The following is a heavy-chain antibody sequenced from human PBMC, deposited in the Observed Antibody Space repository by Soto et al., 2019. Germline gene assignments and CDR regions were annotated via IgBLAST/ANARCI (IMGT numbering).Heavy chain of an antibody. V-gene: IGHV4-61*08. J-gene: IGHJ5*02. CDR3: ARGIAAGDNWFDP. Sequence: QVQLQESGPGLVKPSETLSLTCTVSGGSVSSSVFYWSWIRQPPGKGLEWIGYIYNSGSTNYNPPRKSRVTITVDTSKNQFALKVSAVTAADTAVYYCARGIAAGDNWFDPWGQGTLVTVSS. CDR1: GGSVSSSVFY. CDR2: IYNSGST. D-gene: IGHD6-13*01.